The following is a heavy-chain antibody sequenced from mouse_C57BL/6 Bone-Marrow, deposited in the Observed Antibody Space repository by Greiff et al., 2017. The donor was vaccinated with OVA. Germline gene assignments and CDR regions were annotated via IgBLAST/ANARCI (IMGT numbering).Heavy chain of an antibody. V-gene: IGHV2-9-1*01. CDR3: ARGGYGYDGDFAY. CDR1: GFSLTSYS. Sequence: VQRVESGPGLVAPSQSLSITCTVSGFSLTSYSISWVRQPPGKGLEWLGVIWTGGGTNYYSAPKSRLSISKDNAKSQVFLKMNCLQTDDTARYYCARGGYGYDGDFAYWGQGTLVTVSA. D-gene: IGHD2-2*01. J-gene: IGHJ3*01. CDR2: IWTGGGT.